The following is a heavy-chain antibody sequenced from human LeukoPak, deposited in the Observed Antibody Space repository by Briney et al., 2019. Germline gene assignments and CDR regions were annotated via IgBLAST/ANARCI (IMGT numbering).Heavy chain of an antibody. Sequence: GGSLRLSCAASGFTFSSYAMHWVRQAPGKGLEWVAVIPYDGSNKYYADSVKGRFTISRDNSKNTLYLQMNSLRAEDTAVYYCARGRIGYCTNGVCYTAHAFDYWGQGTLVTVSS. D-gene: IGHD2-8*01. CDR3: ARGRIGYCTNGVCYTAHAFDY. J-gene: IGHJ4*02. V-gene: IGHV3-30-3*01. CDR2: IPYDGSNK. CDR1: GFTFSSYA.